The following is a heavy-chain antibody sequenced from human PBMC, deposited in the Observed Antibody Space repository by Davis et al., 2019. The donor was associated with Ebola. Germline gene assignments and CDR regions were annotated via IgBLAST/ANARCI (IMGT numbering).Heavy chain of an antibody. CDR3: ASDEHNPSWYKY. CDR2: MPKSGTT. J-gene: IGHJ4*02. CDR1: GASISGYY. Sequence: PSETLSLTCTVSGASISGYYWGWIRQPPGKGLEWIGSMPKSGTTSYNSSLKSRVTISVDTSTNQVSLQLNSVTAADTAMYSCASDEHNPSWYKYWGQGILVTVSS. D-gene: IGHD6-13*01. V-gene: IGHV4-39*07.